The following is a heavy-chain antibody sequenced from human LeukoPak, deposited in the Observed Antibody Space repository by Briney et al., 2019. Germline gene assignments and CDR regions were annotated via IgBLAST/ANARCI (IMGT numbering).Heavy chain of an antibody. D-gene: IGHD6-25*01. CDR3: ARDPSYSSGWFDY. CDR2: IYYSGST. CDR1: GGSINNYY. Sequence: PSETLSLTCTVSGGSINNYYWSWIRQPPGKGLEWIGYIYYSGSTNYNPSLKSRVAISVTTSKNQFSLELSSVTAAHTAVYYCARDPSYSSGWFDYWGQGTLVTVSS. J-gene: IGHJ4*02. V-gene: IGHV4-59*01.